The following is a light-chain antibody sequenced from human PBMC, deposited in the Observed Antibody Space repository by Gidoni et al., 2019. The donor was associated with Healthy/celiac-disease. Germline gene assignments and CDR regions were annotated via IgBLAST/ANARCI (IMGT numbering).Light chain of an antibody. CDR2: DAS. V-gene: IGKV1-5*01. CDR1: QSISSW. J-gene: IGKJ2*01. CDR3: QQYNSYSYT. Sequence: DIQMTQSPSTLSASVGDRVTITCRASQSISSWLAWYQQKPGKAPKLLIYDASSLESGVPSRFSSSGSGTEFTLTISSLQPDDFATYYCQQYNSYSYTFXXXTKLEIK.